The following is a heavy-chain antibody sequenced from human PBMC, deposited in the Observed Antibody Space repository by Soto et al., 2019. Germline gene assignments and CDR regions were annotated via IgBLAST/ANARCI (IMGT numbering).Heavy chain of an antibody. J-gene: IGHJ6*02. CDR1: GGSVSSGSYY. V-gene: IGHV4-61*01. CDR2: IYYSGST. D-gene: IGHD4-17*01. Sequence: QVQLQESGPGLVKPSETLSLTCTVSGGSVSSGSYYWSWIRQPPGKGLEWIGYIYYSGSTNYNPSLTSRVTISVDTSKNQFSLKLSSVTAADTAVYYCARDIRIRRLRPINYGMDVWGQGTTVTVSS. CDR3: ARDIRIRRLRPINYGMDV.